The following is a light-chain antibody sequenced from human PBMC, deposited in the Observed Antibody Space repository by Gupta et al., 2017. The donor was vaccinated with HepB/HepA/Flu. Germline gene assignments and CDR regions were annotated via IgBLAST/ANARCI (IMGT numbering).Light chain of an antibody. Sequence: EIVLTQSPGTLSLSPGERATLSCRASQSVSSSYLSWYQQKPCQAPRLLIYGASSRATGIPDRFSGSGSGTDFTLTISRLEPEDFAVYYCQQYGTSPRLAFGGGTKLEIK. CDR1: QSVSSSY. CDR2: GAS. CDR3: QQYGTSPRLA. V-gene: IGKV3-20*01. J-gene: IGKJ4*01.